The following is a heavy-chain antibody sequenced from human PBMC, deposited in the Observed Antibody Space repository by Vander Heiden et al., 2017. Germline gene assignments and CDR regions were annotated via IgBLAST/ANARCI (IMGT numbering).Heavy chain of an antibody. D-gene: IGHD1-7*01. CDR2: ISSSSSYI. V-gene: IGHV3-21*01. CDR3: ARDSASGTIDY. Sequence: VQRVESGGGLVKPGGSVRFSCAASGFTFRSYSMNWVRQAPGKGLEWVSSISSSSSYIYYADSVKGRFTISRDNAKNSLYLQMNSLRAEDTAVYYCARDSASGTIDYWGQGTLVTVSS. CDR1: GFTFRSYS. J-gene: IGHJ4*02.